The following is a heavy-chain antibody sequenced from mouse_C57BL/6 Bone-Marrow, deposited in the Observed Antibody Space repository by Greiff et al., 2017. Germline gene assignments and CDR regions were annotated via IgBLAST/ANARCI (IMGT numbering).Heavy chain of an antibody. V-gene: IGHV1-81*01. CDR1: GYTFTSYG. CDR3: ARSWDYGSSYEGFAY. Sequence: QVQLQQSGAELARPGASVKLSCKASGYTFTSYGISWVKQRTGQGLEWIGEIYPRSGNTYYNEKFKGKATLTADKSSSTAYMELRSLTSEDSAVXFWARSWDYGSSYEGFAYWGQGTLVTVSA. J-gene: IGHJ3*01. CDR2: IYPRSGNT. D-gene: IGHD1-1*01.